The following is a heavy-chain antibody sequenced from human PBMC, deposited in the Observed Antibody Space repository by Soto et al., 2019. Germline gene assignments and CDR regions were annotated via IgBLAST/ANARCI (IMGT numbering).Heavy chain of an antibody. CDR2: IEGSGTIT. CDR1: GFMFSTTD. J-gene: IGHJ5*01. CDR3: VKNSGCFNS. Sequence: LRLSCAASGFMFSTTDMSWVRQAPGKGLEWVTTIEGSGTITYYTDSVRGRFTISRDNSKNTVYLQMDSLTADDTAVYYCVKNSGCFNSWGQGTPVTVSS. V-gene: IGHV3-23*01. D-gene: IGHD3-10*01.